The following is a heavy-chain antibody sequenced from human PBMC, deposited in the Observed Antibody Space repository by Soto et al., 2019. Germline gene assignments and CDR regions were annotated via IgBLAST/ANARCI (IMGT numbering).Heavy chain of an antibody. V-gene: IGHV4-59*01. CDR1: GGSISTYY. CDR3: ARGGGYSNPYNFDY. D-gene: IGHD5-18*01. CDR2: IYYSGST. Sequence: SETLSLTCTVSGGSISTYYWTWIRQPPGKGLEWIGYIYYSGSTNYKPSLKSRVTISEDTYKKQFSLKLNSVTAAETAVYYCARGGGYSNPYNFDYWGQGTMVTVS. J-gene: IGHJ4*02.